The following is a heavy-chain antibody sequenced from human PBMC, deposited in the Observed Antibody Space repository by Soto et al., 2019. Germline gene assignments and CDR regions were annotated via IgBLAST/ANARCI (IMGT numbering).Heavy chain of an antibody. Sequence: EVQLVESGGGLAQPGGSLRLSCAASGFTFSSYWMHWVRQAPGKGLVWVSRISSDGSSTSYADSVKGRFTISRDNAKNTLYLQMNSLRAEDMAVYYCARGNYYGMDVWGQGTTVTVSS. CDR2: ISSDGSST. CDR1: GFTFSSYW. J-gene: IGHJ6*02. CDR3: ARGNYYGMDV. V-gene: IGHV3-74*01.